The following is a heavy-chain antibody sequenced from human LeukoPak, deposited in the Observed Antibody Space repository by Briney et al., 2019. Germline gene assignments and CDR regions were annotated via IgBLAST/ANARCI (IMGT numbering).Heavy chain of an antibody. D-gene: IGHD5-12*01. CDR1: GGSISSSSYY. Sequence: PSETLSLTCTVSGGSISSSSYYWGWIRQPPGKGLEWIGSIYYSGSTYYNPSLKSRVTISVDTSKNQFSLKLSSVTAADTAVYYCARDSGPGQDDAFDIWGQGTMVTVSS. CDR2: IYYSGST. J-gene: IGHJ3*02. V-gene: IGHV4-39*07. CDR3: ARDSGPGQDDAFDI.